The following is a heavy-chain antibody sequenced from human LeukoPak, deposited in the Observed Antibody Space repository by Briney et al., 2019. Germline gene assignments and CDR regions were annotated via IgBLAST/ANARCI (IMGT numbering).Heavy chain of an antibody. D-gene: IGHD6-19*01. J-gene: IGHJ4*02. Sequence: GGSLRLSCAASGFTFSSYVMHWVRQAPGKGLEWVAIISYDGSNEYYADSVKGRFTISRDNSKNTLYLQMNSLRAEDTAVYYCAPQGIAVAGLFGYWGQGTLVTVSS. CDR1: GFTFSSYV. CDR2: ISYDGSNE. CDR3: APQGIAVAGLFGY. V-gene: IGHV3-30*04.